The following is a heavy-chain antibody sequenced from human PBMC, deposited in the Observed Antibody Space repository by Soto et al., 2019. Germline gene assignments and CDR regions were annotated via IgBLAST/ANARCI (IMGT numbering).Heavy chain of an antibody. J-gene: IGHJ6*02. Sequence: SSETLSLTCAVSGGSISSSNWWSWVRQPPGKGLEWIGEIYHSGSTNYNPSLKSRVTISVDKSKNQFSLKLSSVTAADRAVYYCARVTYYDFWSGYGSKYYGMDVWGQGTTVTVSS. D-gene: IGHD3-3*01. CDR2: IYHSGST. CDR3: ARVTYYDFWSGYGSKYYGMDV. V-gene: IGHV4-4*02. CDR1: GGSISSSNW.